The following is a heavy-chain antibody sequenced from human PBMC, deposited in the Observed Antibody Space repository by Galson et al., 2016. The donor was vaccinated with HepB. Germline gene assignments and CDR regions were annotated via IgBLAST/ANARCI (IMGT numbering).Heavy chain of an antibody. CDR3: ARGLAVVVTALRGALDI. Sequence: SVKVSCKASGGTFANYDMNWVRQVPGQGLEWMGGVVPLFETRNYAQKSQGRLTITADESTSTAYMELNSLKSDDTAVYYCARGLAVVVTALRGALDIWGQGTMVVVSS. V-gene: IGHV1-69*13. CDR1: GGTFANYD. D-gene: IGHD2-21*02. CDR2: VVPLFETR. J-gene: IGHJ3*02.